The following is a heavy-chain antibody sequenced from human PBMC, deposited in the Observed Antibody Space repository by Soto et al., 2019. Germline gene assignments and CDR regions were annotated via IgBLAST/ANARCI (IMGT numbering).Heavy chain of an antibody. Sequence: SGGSLRLSCAASEFTFSKHGMHWVRQAPGKGLEWVAVMSYDGSNEYYADSVKGRFTISRDNSKNTLYLQMNSLRPEDTAVYFCAKGPPLLMIYPVLDSWGQGTLVTVS. J-gene: IGHJ4*02. CDR2: MSYDGSNE. V-gene: IGHV3-30*18. CDR1: EFTFSKHG. D-gene: IGHD2-8*01. CDR3: AKGPPLLMIYPVLDS.